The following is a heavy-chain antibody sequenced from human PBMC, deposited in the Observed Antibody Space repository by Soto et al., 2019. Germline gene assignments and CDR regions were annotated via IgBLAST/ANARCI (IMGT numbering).Heavy chain of an antibody. Sequence: PGGSLRLSCAASGFTFSSYGMHWVRQAPGKGLEWVAVISYDGSNKYYADSVKGRFTISRDNPKNTLYLQMNSLRAEDTAVYYCAKDIWSLATTVNMDVWGQGTTVTVSS. V-gene: IGHV3-30*18. CDR3: AKDIWSLATTVNMDV. J-gene: IGHJ6*02. CDR2: ISYDGSNK. CDR1: GFTFSSYG. D-gene: IGHD4-4*01.